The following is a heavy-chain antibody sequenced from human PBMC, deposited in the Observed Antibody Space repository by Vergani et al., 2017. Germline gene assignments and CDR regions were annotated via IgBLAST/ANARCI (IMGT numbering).Heavy chain of an antibody. D-gene: IGHD3-3*01. Sequence: QVQLQESGPGLVKPSETLSLTCTVSGGSISSYYWSWIRQPAGKGLEWIGRIYTSGSTNYNHSLKSRVTMSVDPSKNQFSLKLSSVTAADTAVYYCARDKAQYDFWSGKPYYYYYMDVWGKGTTVTVSS. CDR1: GGSISSYY. V-gene: IGHV4-4*07. CDR3: ARDKAQYDFWSGKPYYYYYMDV. CDR2: IYTSGST. J-gene: IGHJ6*03.